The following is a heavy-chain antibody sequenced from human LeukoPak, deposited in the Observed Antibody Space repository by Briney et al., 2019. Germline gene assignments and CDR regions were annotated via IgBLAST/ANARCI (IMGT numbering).Heavy chain of an antibody. CDR2: ITSDAYI. D-gene: IGHD4-17*01. Sequence: GGSLRLSCAASGFAFSSSNLNWFRQAPGKGLEWVSSITSDAYIYYADSLKGRFSISRDNAKNSVYLQMISLRAEDTAVYYCARADYGDYGVAYWGQGTLVTVSS. CDR1: GFAFSSSN. CDR3: ARADYGDYGVAY. J-gene: IGHJ4*02. V-gene: IGHV3-21*01.